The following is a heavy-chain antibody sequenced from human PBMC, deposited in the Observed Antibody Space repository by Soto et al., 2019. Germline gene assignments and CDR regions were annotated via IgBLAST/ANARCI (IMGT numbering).Heavy chain of an antibody. J-gene: IGHJ3*02. CDR1: GFGFTSYW. Sequence: PGESLKISCKGSGFGFTSYWIGWVRQMPGKGQEGMGIIYPRGSDTRYNPSFQGQVTISVDKSISTDYLQWRSLQTSHTAMYDGARTGVADAFESWGQGTMVTVAS. CDR2: IYPRGSDT. CDR3: ARTGVADAFES. D-gene: IGHD3-3*01. V-gene: IGHV5-51*01.